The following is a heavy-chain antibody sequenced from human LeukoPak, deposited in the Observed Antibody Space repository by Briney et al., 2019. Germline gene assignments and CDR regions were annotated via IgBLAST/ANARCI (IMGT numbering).Heavy chain of an antibody. D-gene: IGHD4-17*01. J-gene: IGHJ3*02. CDR1: GGTFSSYA. V-gene: IGHV1-69*06. CDR3: ARGYYGDYGAADAFDI. Sequence: ASVKVSCKASGGTFSSYAISWVRQAPGQGLEWMGGSIPIFGTANYAQKFQGRVTITADKSTSTAYMELSSLRSEDTAVSYCARGYYGDYGAADAFDIWGQGTMVTVSS. CDR2: SIPIFGTA.